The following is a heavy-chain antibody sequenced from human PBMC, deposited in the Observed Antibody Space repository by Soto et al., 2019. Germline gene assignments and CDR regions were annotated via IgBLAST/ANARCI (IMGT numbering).Heavy chain of an antibody. V-gene: IGHV3-64*01. D-gene: IGHD4-17*01. Sequence: GGSLRLSCAASGFTFSSYAMHWVRQAPGKGLEYVSAISSNGGSTYYANSVKGRFTISRDNSKNTLYLQMGSLRAEDMAVYYCARVVRTTVTTSRYYYYMDVWGKGTTVTVSS. CDR2: ISSNGGST. J-gene: IGHJ6*03. CDR3: ARVVRTTVTTSRYYYYMDV. CDR1: GFTFSSYA.